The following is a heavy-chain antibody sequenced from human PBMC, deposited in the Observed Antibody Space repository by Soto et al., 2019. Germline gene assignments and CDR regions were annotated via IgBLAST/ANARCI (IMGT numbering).Heavy chain of an antibody. CDR3: ARGLGSSSGFDY. J-gene: IGHJ4*02. CDR1: GGSFSGYY. Sequence: SETLSLTCAVYGGSFSGYYWSWIRQPPGKGLEWIGEINHSGSTNYNPSLKSRVTISVDTSKNQFSLKLSSVTAADTAVYYCARGLGSSSGFDYWGQGTLVTASS. CDR2: INHSGST. V-gene: IGHV4-34*01. D-gene: IGHD6-6*01.